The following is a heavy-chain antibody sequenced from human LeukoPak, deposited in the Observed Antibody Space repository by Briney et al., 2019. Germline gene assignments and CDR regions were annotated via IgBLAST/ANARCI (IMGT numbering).Heavy chain of an antibody. V-gene: IGHV4-59*01. CDR1: GGSISSYY. CDR3: ARDRPYYYYMDV. CDR2: IYYSGST. Sequence: PSEILSLTCTVSGGSISSYYWSWIRQPPGKGLEWIGYIYYSGSTNYNPSLKSRVTISVDTFKNQFSLKLSSVTAADTAVYYCARDRPYYYYMDVWGKGTTVTVSS. J-gene: IGHJ6*03.